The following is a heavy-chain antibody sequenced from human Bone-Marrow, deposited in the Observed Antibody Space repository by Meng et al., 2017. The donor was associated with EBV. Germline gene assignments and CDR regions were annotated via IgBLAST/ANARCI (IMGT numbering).Heavy chain of an antibody. J-gene: IGHJ4*02. CDR2: IYYSGST. D-gene: IGHD3-22*01. CDR3: ARDLYDSGGYTEVYFDY. Sequence: LVGWGAGLVMPSEHLSPPFLFVGGAISTSICDWGWIRSPPGKVLEWIGNIYYSGSTYYTQSLKSRVTISVDTSKNQFSLKLSSVTAADTAVYYCARDLYDSGGYTEVYFDYWGQGTLVTVSS. V-gene: IGHV4-39*07. CDR1: GGAISTSICD.